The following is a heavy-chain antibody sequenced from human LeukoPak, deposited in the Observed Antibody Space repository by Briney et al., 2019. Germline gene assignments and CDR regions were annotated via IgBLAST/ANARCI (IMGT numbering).Heavy chain of an antibody. V-gene: IGHV1-2*02. D-gene: IGHD7-27*01. J-gene: IGHJ4*02. CDR2: LNPNNGGT. CDR1: GYPSTAYY. CDR3: ARGKISGDDFDF. Sequence: ASVKVSCKASGYPSTAYYMHWVRQAPGQGLEWMGWLNPNNGGTNIPQKFQGRVTMTRDTSISTAYMELSRLTSDDTAVYYCARGKISGDDFDFWGQGTLVTVSS.